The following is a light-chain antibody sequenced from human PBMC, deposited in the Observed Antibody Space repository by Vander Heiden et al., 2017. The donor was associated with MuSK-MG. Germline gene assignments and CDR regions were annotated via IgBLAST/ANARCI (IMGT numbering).Light chain of an antibody. CDR2: DAF. CDR3: QQCGNSPRT. Sequence: IVFTQSPSTLTLSPGARATPSCSARQSGSSCLAWYQQKPGQAPRLLINDAFSRATGIPARFSGSGSGTDFTLTISRLEPEDFAVYYCQQCGNSPRTFGEGTKVEIK. CDR1: QSGSSC. V-gene: IGKV3-11*01. J-gene: IGKJ1*01.